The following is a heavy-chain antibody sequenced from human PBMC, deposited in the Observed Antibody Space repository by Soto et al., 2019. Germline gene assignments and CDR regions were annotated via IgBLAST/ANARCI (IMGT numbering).Heavy chain of an antibody. CDR3: ARVRYDSSGYWTDYYYYGMDV. D-gene: IGHD3-22*01. CDR2: IYYSGST. Sequence: SETLSLTCTVSGGSISSGDYYWSWIRQPPGKGLEWIGYIYYSGSTYYNPSLKSRVTISVDTSKNQFSLKLSSVTAADTAVYYCARVRYDSSGYWTDYYYYGMDVWGQGTTVTVSS. J-gene: IGHJ6*02. V-gene: IGHV4-30-4*01. CDR1: GGSISSGDYY.